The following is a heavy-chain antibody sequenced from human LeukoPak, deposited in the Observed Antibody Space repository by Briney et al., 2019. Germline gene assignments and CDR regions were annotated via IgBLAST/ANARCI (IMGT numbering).Heavy chain of an antibody. V-gene: IGHV3-7*01. Sequence: GGSLRLSCAASGFTLSSYWMSWVRQAPGKGLEWVANIKQDGSEKYYVDSVKGRFTISRDNTKNSLYLQMNSLRAEDTAVYYCAREISHHFDYWGQGTLVTVSS. D-gene: IGHD3-3*01. CDR3: AREISHHFDY. J-gene: IGHJ4*02. CDR2: IKQDGSEK. CDR1: GFTLSSYW.